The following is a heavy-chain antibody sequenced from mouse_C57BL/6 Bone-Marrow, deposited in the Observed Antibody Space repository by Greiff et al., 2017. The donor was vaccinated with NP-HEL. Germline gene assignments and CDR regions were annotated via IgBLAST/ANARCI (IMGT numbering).Heavy chain of an antibody. V-gene: IGHV1-69*01. D-gene: IGHD1-1*01. CDR2: IDPSDSYT. CDR3: ARWGYYYGSSP. Sequence: VQLQQPGAELVMPGASVKLSCKASGYTFTSYWMHWVKQRPGQGLEWIGAIDPSDSYTNYNQKFKGKSTLTVDKSSSTAYMQLSSLTSEDSAVYYCARWGYYYGSSPWGQGTLVTVSA. J-gene: IGHJ3*01. CDR1: GYTFTSYW.